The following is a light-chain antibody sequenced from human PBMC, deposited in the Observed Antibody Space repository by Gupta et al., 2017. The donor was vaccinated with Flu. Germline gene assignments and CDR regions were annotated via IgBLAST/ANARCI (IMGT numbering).Light chain of an antibody. CDR3: QQYNSYPRYS. V-gene: IGKV1-5*03. CDR2: KAS. Sequence: DIQMTQSPSTLSASVGDRVTITCRASQSISSWLAWYQQKPGKAPKLLIYKASNLESGVPSRFSGSGSGTEFTLTISSLQPDDFATYYCQQYNSYPRYSFGQGTKLEIK. CDR1: QSISSW. J-gene: IGKJ2*03.